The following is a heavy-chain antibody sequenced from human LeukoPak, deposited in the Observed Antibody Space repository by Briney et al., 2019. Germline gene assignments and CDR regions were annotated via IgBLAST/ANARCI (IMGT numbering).Heavy chain of an antibody. CDR3: ARGGWLNYYYYGMDV. J-gene: IGHJ6*02. CDR2: IYYSGST. Sequence: SETLSLTCTVSGGSISSYYWSWIRQPPGKGLEWIGYIYYSGSTNYNPSLKSRVTISVDTSKNQFSLKLSSVTAADTAVYYCARGGWLNYYYYGMDVWGQGTTVTVSS. CDR1: GGSISSYY. V-gene: IGHV4-59*01. D-gene: IGHD5-24*01.